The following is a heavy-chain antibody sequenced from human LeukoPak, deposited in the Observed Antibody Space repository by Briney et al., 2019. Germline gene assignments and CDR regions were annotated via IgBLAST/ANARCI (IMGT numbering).Heavy chain of an antibody. CDR1: GFTISTNY. Sequence: GGSLRLSCVASGFTISTNYMSWVRQAPGKGLKWVSVIYASGSTYYADSMKDRFTISRDNSKNTLYLQINSLRAEDTAVYYCAREVGPWGQGTLVTVSS. CDR3: AREVGP. V-gene: IGHV3-66*01. CDR2: IYASGST. D-gene: IGHD1-26*01. J-gene: IGHJ5*02.